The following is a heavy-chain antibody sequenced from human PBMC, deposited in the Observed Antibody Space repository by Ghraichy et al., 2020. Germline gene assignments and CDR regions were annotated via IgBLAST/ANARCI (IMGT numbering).Heavy chain of an antibody. CDR2: ISAYNGDT. CDR3: VRIGTNFMITFGGIIAHPFDY. J-gene: IGHJ4*02. Sequence: ASVKVSCKPSGYTFNRHGISWVRQAPGQGLEWMGWISAYNGDTNYAQNFQGRLTMTTDTATSTVYMELRSLRSDDTAVYYCVRIGTNFMITFGGIIAHPFDYWGQGTLFTVSS. CDR1: GYTFNRHG. V-gene: IGHV1-18*01. D-gene: IGHD3-16*02.